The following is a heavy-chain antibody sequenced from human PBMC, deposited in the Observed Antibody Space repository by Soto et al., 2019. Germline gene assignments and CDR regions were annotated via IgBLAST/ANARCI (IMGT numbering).Heavy chain of an antibody. V-gene: IGHV3-53*01. Sequence: GGSLRLSCAVSGFTVSSNYMTWVRQAPGGGREWVSVIYSGGGTYYADSVKGRFTISINNSKNTLYLQMNSLRAEDTAVYYCAREGRAFCSGDCYPYFDYWGQGTLVTVSS. CDR1: GFTVSSNY. CDR2: IYSGGGT. D-gene: IGHD2-21*02. J-gene: IGHJ4*02. CDR3: AREGRAFCSGDCYPYFDY.